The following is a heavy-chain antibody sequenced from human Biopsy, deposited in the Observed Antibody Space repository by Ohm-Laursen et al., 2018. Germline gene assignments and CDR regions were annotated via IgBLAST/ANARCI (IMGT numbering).Heavy chain of an antibody. CDR2: INSMFGTT. D-gene: IGHD1-1*01. CDR3: AKRGVERGGPLAY. CDR1: GGTFSSFG. V-gene: IGHV1-69*13. J-gene: IGHJ4*02. Sequence: SVKVSCKASGGTFSSFGISWVRQAPGQGLEWMGEINSMFGTTNYAQTFQGRVTITADESTSTAYMEVSSLRSEETAVYYCAKRGVERGGPLAYWGQGTLVTVSS.